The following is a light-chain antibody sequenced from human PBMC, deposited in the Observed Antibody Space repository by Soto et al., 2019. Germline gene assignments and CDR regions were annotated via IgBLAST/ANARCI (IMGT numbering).Light chain of an antibody. V-gene: IGKV2-28*01. Sequence: EMVSTQAPLSLPVTPGEPAAISCLGSQILLHINGHNYVDWYLQKPGQSPHLLIYLGSNRASGVPDRFNGSGSGTDFTLRISRVEAEDVGVYYCMQALQTPPTFGQGTKVDIK. CDR1: QILLHINGHNY. J-gene: IGKJ1*01. CDR2: LGS. CDR3: MQALQTPPT.